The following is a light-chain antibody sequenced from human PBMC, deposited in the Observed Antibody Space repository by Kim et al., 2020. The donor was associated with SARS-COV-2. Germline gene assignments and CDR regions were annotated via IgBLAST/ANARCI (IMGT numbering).Light chain of an antibody. CDR2: DAS. Sequence: DIQMTQSPSSLSASVGDRVTITCQASQDISNYLNWYQQKPGKAPKLLIYDASNLETGVPSRFSGSGSGTDFTFTISSLQPEDIATYYCHQYNTLPFTFGEGTKVDIK. CDR3: HQYNTLPFT. J-gene: IGKJ4*01. CDR1: QDISNY. V-gene: IGKV1-33*01.